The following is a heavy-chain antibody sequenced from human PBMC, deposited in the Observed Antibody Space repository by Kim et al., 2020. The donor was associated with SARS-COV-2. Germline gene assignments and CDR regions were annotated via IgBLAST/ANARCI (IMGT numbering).Heavy chain of an antibody. CDR1: GYTLTELS. CDR3: ATGSTIGAGTSYGMDA. J-gene: IGHJ6*02. CDR2: FDPEDVET. V-gene: IGHV1-24*01. D-gene: IGHD6-19*01. Sequence: ASVKVSCKVSGYTLTELSMHWVRQAPGKGLEWMGGFDPEDVETIYAQKFQGRVTMTEDTSTDTAYMELSGLRSEDTAVYYCATGSTIGAGTSYGMDAWGQGNTVTVSS.